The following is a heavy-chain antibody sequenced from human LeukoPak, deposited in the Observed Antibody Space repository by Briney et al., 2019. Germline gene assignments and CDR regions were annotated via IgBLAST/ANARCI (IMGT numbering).Heavy chain of an antibody. D-gene: IGHD4-23*01. Sequence: SETLSLTCAVYGGSFSGYYWSWIRQPPGKGLEWIGEINHSGSTNYNPSLKSRVTISVDTSKNQFSLKLSSVTAADTAVYYCARGGRGYGGNPFDYWGQGILVTVSS. CDR3: ARGGRGYGGNPFDY. CDR1: GGSFSGYY. CDR2: INHSGST. V-gene: IGHV4-34*01. J-gene: IGHJ4*02.